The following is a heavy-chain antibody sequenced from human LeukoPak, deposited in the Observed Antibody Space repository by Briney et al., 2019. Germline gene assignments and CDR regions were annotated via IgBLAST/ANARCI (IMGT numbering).Heavy chain of an antibody. J-gene: IGHJ4*02. V-gene: IGHV4-31*03. CDR3: ARAHVGYCSSTSCYGFDY. CDR2: IYYSGST. Sequence: SETLSLTCTVSGGSISSGGYYWSWIGQHPGKGLEWIGYIYYSGSTYYNPSLKSRVTISVDTSKNQFSLKLSSVTAADTAVYYCARAHVGYCSSTSCYGFDYWGQGTLVTVSS. CDR1: GGSISSGGYY. D-gene: IGHD2-2*01.